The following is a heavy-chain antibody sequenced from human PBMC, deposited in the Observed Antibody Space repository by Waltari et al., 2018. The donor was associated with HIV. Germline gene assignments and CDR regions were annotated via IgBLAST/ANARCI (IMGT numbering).Heavy chain of an antibody. J-gene: IGHJ6*02. CDR3: ARGSPRAPKYYGMDV. Sequence: VKVSCKASGYTFTSYGISWVRQAPGQGLEWMGWISAYNGNTNYAQKLQGRVTMTTDTSTSTAYMELRSLRSDDTAVYYCARGSPRAPKYYGMDVWGQGTTVTVSS. CDR2: ISAYNGNT. V-gene: IGHV1-18*01. D-gene: IGHD2-15*01. CDR1: GYTFTSYG.